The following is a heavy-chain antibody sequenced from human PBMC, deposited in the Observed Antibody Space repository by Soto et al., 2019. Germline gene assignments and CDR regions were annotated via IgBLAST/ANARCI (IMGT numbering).Heavy chain of an antibody. V-gene: IGHV1-69*13. CDR3: ARDSGPISSSWPLRTNWFDP. D-gene: IGHD6-13*01. CDR1: GGTFSSYT. J-gene: IGHJ5*02. Sequence: ASVKVSCKASGGTFSSYTISWVRQAPGQGLEWMGGIIPIFGTANYAQKFQGRVTITADESTGTAYMELSSLRSEETAVYYCARDSGPISSSWPLRTNWFDPWGQGTLVTVSS. CDR2: IIPIFGTA.